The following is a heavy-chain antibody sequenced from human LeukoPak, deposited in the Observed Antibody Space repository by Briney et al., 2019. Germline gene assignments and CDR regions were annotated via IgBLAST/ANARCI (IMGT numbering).Heavy chain of an antibody. J-gene: IGHJ4*02. CDR2: IFYTGNT. CDR1: GGSISSRNHY. V-gene: IGHV4-39*01. CDR3: SRHVNTFDY. Sequence: SETLSLTCSVSGGSISSRNHYWGWIRQPSGKGLEWIGSIFYTGNTYYDPSLRSRVTMSVDTSKNHFSLNLSSVTAADMAVYYCSRHVNTFDYWGQGALVTVSS.